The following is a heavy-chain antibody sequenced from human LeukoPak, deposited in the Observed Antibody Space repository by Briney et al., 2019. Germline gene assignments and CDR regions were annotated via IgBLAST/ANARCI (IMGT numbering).Heavy chain of an antibody. J-gene: IGHJ3*02. V-gene: IGHV3-9*01. CDR3: AREIGRGSGSGDAFDI. CDR2: ISWNSGSI. D-gene: IGHD3-10*01. CDR1: GFTFDDYA. Sequence: GRSLRLSCAASGFTFDDYAMHWVRQAPGKGLEWVSGISWNSGSIGYADSVKGRFTISRDNAKNSLYLQMNSLRADDTAVYYCAREIGRGSGSGDAFDIWGQGTMVTVSS.